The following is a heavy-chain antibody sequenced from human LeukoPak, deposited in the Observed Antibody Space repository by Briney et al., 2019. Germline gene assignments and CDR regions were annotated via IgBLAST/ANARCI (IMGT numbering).Heavy chain of an antibody. CDR3: ARGEEHGSGTVHFDY. J-gene: IGHJ4*02. Sequence: PGGSLRLSCAASGFNFSPYPMNWVRQAPGKGLEWVSHISSDGNTEYYLDSVRGRFTMSRDNAKSLLFLQMNSLRAEDTAVYYCARGEEHGSGTVHFDYWGQGTLVTVSS. V-gene: IGHV3-48*03. CDR2: ISSDGNTE. D-gene: IGHD3-10*01. CDR1: GFNFSPYP.